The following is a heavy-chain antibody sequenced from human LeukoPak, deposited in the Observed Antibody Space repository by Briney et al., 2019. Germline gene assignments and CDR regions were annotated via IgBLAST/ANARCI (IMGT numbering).Heavy chain of an antibody. CDR2: INPNSGGT. CDR3: ARSQSSGWTGY. Sequence: ASVTVSCKASGYTFTGYYMHWVRQAPGQGHEWMGWINPNSGGTNYAQKFQGRVTMTRDTSISTAYMELSRLRSDDTAVYYCARSQSSGWTGYWGQGTLVTVSS. CDR1: GYTFTGYY. J-gene: IGHJ4*02. D-gene: IGHD6-19*01. V-gene: IGHV1-2*02.